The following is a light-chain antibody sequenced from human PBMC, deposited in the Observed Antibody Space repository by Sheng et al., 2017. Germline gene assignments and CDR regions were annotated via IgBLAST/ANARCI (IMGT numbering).Light chain of an antibody. CDR2: GAS. CDR3: QQANSFPLT. CDR1: QGINNY. J-gene: IGKJ4*01. V-gene: IGKV1-17*03. Sequence: DIQMTQSPSAMSASVGDRVTITCRASQGINNYLAWFQQKPGKVPKRLIYGASTLQSGVPSRFSGGGSGTEFTLTISSLQPEDFATYYCQQANSFPLTFGGGTKVEIK.